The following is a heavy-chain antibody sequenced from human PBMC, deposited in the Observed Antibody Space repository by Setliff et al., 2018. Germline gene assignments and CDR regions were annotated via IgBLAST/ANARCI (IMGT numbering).Heavy chain of an antibody. Sequence: SETLSLTCAVSSGSISYNNWWTWVRQPPGKGLEWIGEIYHTESTNYNPSLKSRVTISLDKSKNQFSLELSSVTAADTAVYYCARDDTYDFWGGHGHLDSRGQGILVTVSS. CDR3: ARDDTYDFWGGHGHLDS. J-gene: IGHJ4*02. V-gene: IGHV4-4*02. CDR2: IYHTEST. D-gene: IGHD3-3*01. CDR1: SGSISYNNW.